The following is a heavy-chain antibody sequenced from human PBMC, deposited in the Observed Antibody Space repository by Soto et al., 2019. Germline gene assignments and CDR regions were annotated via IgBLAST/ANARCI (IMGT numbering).Heavy chain of an antibody. D-gene: IGHD2-15*01. CDR2: MNPNSGNT. J-gene: IGHJ5*02. V-gene: IGHV1-8*01. CDR3: ARKGRGYCSGGSCYFLNWFDP. CDR1: GYTFTSYD. Sequence: ASVKVSCKASGYTFTSYDINWVRQATGQGLEWMGWMNPNSGNTGYAQKFQGRVNMTRNTPISTAYMELSSLRSEATAVYYCARKGRGYCSGGSCYFLNWFDPWGQGTLVTVSS.